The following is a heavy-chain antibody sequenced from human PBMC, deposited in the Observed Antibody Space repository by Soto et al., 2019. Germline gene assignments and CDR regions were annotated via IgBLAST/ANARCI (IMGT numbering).Heavy chain of an antibody. CDR1: GGSISSGGYY. D-gene: IGHD6-13*01. CDR3: VRGLSAAAENWFDP. V-gene: IGHV4-31*11. Sequence: SETLSLTCAVSGGSISSGGYYWSWIRQHPGKGLEWIGYIYYSGSTYYNPSLKSRVTISVDTSKNQFSLKLSSVTAADTAVYYCVRGLSAAAENWFDPRGQGTLVTVSS. J-gene: IGHJ5*02. CDR2: IYYSGST.